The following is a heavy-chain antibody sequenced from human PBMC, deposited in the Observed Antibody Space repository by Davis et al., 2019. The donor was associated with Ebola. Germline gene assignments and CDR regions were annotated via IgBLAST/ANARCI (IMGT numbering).Heavy chain of an antibody. CDR2: ISYDGSNK. D-gene: IGHD6-19*01. J-gene: IGHJ4*02. CDR1: GFTFSSYA. V-gene: IGHV3-30-3*01. Sequence: GESLKISCAASGFTFSSYAMHWVRQAPGKGLEWVAVISYDGSNKYYADSVKGRFTISRDNAKNSLYLQMNSLRAEDTAVYYCARDGEQWLGRGGYFDYWGQGTLVTVSS. CDR3: ARDGEQWLGRGGYFDY.